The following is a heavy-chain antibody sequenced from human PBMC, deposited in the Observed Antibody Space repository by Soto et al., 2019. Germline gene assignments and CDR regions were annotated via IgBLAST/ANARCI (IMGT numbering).Heavy chain of an antibody. CDR2: TSKNSGYI. CDR3: ARPQVPDGNKYFDP. D-gene: IGHD2-2*01. Sequence: AGSLRLSCAASGFTFSDYSMNWVRQAPGKGLEWVSSTSKNSGYIYYADSVKGRFTISRDNAKNSLSLQMNSLRAEDTAVYYCARPQVPDGNKYFDPWGQGTLVTVSS. CDR1: GFTFSDYS. J-gene: IGHJ5*02. V-gene: IGHV3-21*01.